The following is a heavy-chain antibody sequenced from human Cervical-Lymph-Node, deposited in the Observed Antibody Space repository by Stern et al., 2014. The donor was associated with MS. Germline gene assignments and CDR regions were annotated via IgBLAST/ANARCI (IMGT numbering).Heavy chain of an antibody. D-gene: IGHD2/OR15-2a*01. Sequence: VQLLESGGGVVQPGRSLRLSCGASGFMFSSFAMHWVRQVPGKGLEWVAAISYEGSSKYYGDSVKGRFTISRDNSKNTMYLQMNSLRPEDTALYYCAKDASTSYFRFFFDDWGQGTLVTVSS. CDR1: GFMFSSFA. CDR3: AKDASTSYFRFFFDD. CDR2: ISYEGSSK. V-gene: IGHV3-30*18. J-gene: IGHJ4*02.